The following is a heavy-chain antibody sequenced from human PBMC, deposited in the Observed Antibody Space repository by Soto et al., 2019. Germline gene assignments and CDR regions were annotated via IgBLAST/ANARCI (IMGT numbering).Heavy chain of an antibody. D-gene: IGHD2-2*02. V-gene: IGHV4-59*01. Sequence: SEPLSLTCTVSGGSISSYYWSWIRQPPGKGLEWIGYIYYSGSTNYNPSLKSRVTISVDTSKNQFSLKLSSVTAADTAVYYCARAIYLPYYFDYWGQGTLVTVSS. CDR2: IYYSGST. J-gene: IGHJ4*02. CDR3: ARAIYLPYYFDY. CDR1: GGSISSYY.